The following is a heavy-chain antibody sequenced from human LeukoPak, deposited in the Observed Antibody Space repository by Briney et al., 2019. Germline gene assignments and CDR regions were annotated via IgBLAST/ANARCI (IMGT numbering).Heavy chain of an antibody. D-gene: IGHD2-21*02. Sequence: GGSLRLPCAPSGFTFRSYAMSWVRQAPGRGREWVSSISGRGGSTYYADSVKCRFTISRDNSKNTLYLQMNSLRAEDTAVYYCAKDQHVVVTAIFDYWGQRTLVTVSS. V-gene: IGHV3-23*01. J-gene: IGHJ4*02. CDR3: AKDQHVVVTAIFDY. CDR2: ISGRGGST. CDR1: GFTFRSYA.